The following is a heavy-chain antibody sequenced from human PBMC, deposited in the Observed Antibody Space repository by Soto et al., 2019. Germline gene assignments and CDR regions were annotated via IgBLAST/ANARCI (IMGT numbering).Heavy chain of an antibody. CDR2: ISAYNGNT. Sequence: QVQLVQSGAEVKKPGASVKVSCKASGYTFTSYGTSWVRQAPGQGLEWMGWISAYNGNTNYAQKLQGRVTMTTDTATSTAYMELRSLRSDDTAVYYCARSIAAAGITMVYFDYWGQGTLVTVSS. J-gene: IGHJ4*02. CDR1: GYTFTSYG. V-gene: IGHV1-18*01. D-gene: IGHD6-13*01. CDR3: ARSIAAAGITMVYFDY.